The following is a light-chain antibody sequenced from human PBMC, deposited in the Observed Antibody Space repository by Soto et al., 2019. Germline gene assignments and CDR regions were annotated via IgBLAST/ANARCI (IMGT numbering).Light chain of an antibody. Sequence: DIQMTQSPSTLSASVGDRVTITCRASQSISSRLAWYQQKPGKAPKLHIYKASTLQSGVPSRFTGSGSGTEFTLASSSLQPDDFATYYCQQYNDNWTFGQGTNVEIK. CDR1: QSISSR. J-gene: IGKJ1*01. V-gene: IGKV1-5*03. CDR3: QQYNDNWT. CDR2: KAS.